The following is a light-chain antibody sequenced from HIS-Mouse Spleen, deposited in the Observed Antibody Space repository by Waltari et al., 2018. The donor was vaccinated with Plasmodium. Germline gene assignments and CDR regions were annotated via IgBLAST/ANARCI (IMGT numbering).Light chain of an antibody. CDR3: QQYNNWPLT. V-gene: IGKV3-15*01. Sequence: EIVMTQSPATLSVSPGERATLACRASQSVSRNLAWYQQKPGQAPRPLIDGASTRATGIPARFSGSGSGTEFTLTISSMQSEDFAVYYCQQYNNWPLTFGGGTKVEIK. CDR1: QSVSRN. CDR2: GAS. J-gene: IGKJ4*01.